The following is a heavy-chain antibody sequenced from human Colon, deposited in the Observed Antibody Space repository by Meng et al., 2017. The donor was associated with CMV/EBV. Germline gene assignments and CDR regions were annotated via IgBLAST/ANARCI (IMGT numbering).Heavy chain of an antibody. J-gene: IGHJ4*02. CDR3: ARSPRGNGASF. CDR1: GFNFRDYT. Sequence: GESLKISCVTSGFNFRDYTMNWVRRAPGKGLEWVSSISTAGSFIYYAPSVQGRFTISRRNDEYSLSLHMTALSAEDSATYYCARSPRGNGASFWGQGTLVTVSS. D-gene: IGHD2-8*01. CDR2: ISTAGSFI. V-gene: IGHV3-21*06.